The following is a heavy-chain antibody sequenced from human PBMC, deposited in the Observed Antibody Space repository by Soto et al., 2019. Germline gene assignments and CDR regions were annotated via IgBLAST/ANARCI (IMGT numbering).Heavy chain of an antibody. D-gene: IGHD1-1*01. CDR1: GFTFSSYG. V-gene: IGHV3-30*18. J-gene: IGHJ4*02. CDR2: ISYDGKVA. CDR3: AKEGPIANWYFDY. Sequence: QVQLVEAGGGVVQPGRSLRLSCAASGFTFSSYGMQWVRQAPGKGLEWVTVISYDGKVAYYADSVKGRFTISRDNSKNTLYLQMNSLRTEDTAMYYCAKEGPIANWYFDYWRQGTLVTVSS.